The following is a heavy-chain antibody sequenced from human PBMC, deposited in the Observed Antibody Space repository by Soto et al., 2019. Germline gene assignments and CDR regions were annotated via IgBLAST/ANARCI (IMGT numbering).Heavy chain of an antibody. CDR1: GGSISSGGYY. J-gene: IGHJ3*02. Sequence: SETLSLTCTVSGGSISSGGYYWSWIRQHPGKGLEWIGYIYYSGSTYYNPSLKSRVTISVDTSKNQFSLKLSSVTAADTAVYYCARALVVPAAIGDFDIWGQGTTVTDSS. CDR3: ARALVVPAAIGDFDI. D-gene: IGHD2-2*01. CDR2: IYYSGST. V-gene: IGHV4-31*03.